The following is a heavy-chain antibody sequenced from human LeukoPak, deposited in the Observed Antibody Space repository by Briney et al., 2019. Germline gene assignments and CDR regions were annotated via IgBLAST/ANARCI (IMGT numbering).Heavy chain of an antibody. Sequence: AGGSLRLSCAASGFTFSTYWMHWVRQAPGKGLVWASRIKSDGSSTSYADSVKGRFTISRDNVKNTLYLQMNNLRAEDTAVYYCARVSGYRTLSFDNWGQGTLVTVSS. D-gene: IGHD6-25*01. CDR1: GFTFSTYW. V-gene: IGHV3-74*01. J-gene: IGHJ4*02. CDR3: ARVSGYRTLSFDN. CDR2: IKSDGSST.